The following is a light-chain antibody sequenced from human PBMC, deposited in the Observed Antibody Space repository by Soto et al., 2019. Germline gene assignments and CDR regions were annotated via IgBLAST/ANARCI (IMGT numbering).Light chain of an antibody. Sequence: DIVLTQSPGTLSLSPGERATLSCRASQSVSSKYLAWYQQKPGQPPRVLIYGTSIMATGVPERFSGGGSGTDFTLTITSLESEDFAVYYCQQYGSSLFTFGPGTKVDF. J-gene: IGKJ3*01. CDR1: QSVSSKY. V-gene: IGKV3-20*01. CDR2: GTS. CDR3: QQYGSSLFT.